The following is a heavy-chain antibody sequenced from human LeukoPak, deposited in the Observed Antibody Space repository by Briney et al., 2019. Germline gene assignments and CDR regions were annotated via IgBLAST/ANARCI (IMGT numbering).Heavy chain of an antibody. D-gene: IGHD3-16*02. CDR3: AVLYDYVWGSYRHDAFDI. Sequence: ASVKVSCKASGYTFTGYYMHWVRQAPGQGLEWMGWINPNSGGTNYAQKFQGRVTMARDTSISTAYMELSRLRSDDTAVYYCAVLYDYVWGSYRHDAFDIWGQGTMVTVSS. V-gene: IGHV1-2*02. J-gene: IGHJ3*02. CDR1: GYTFTGYY. CDR2: INPNSGGT.